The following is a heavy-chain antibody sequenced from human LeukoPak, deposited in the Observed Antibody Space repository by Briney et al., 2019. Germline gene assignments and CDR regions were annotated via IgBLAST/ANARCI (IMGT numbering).Heavy chain of an antibody. Sequence: GGSLRLSCAASGFTFSSYAMGWVRQAPGEGLEWVSAISGSGGSTYYADSVKGRFTISRDNSKNTLYLQMNSLRAEDTAVYYCAKGGYYDILTGAFNDYWGQGALVTVSS. J-gene: IGHJ4*02. CDR2: ISGSGGST. V-gene: IGHV3-23*01. CDR3: AKGGYYDILTGAFNDY. CDR1: GFTFSSYA. D-gene: IGHD3-9*01.